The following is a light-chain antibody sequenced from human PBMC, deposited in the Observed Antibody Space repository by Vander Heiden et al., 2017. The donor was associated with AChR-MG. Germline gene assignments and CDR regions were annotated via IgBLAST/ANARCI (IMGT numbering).Light chain of an antibody. J-gene: IGKJ4*01. Sequence: DIVMTQSPVTLSVSPGERATLSCRASQNISSNLTWYQQKPGQAPRLLIYGASTRATGIPPSFSGSGSGTEFTLTISSLQSEDFAVYYCQQDSNWPLTFGGGTKVEIK. V-gene: IGKV3-15*01. CDR3: QQDSNWPLT. CDR1: QNISSN. CDR2: GAS.